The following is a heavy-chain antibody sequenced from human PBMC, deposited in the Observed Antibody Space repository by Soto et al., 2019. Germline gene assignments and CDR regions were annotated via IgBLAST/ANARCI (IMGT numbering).Heavy chain of an antibody. CDR3: AKDRGTMVRGVISLTFDY. D-gene: IGHD3-10*01. CDR1: GFPFSSYG. Sequence: PGGSLRLSCAASGFPFSSYGMHWVRQAPGKGLEWVAVISYDGSNKYYADSVKGRFTISRDNSKNMLCLQMNSLRAEDTAVYYCAKDRGTMVRGVISLTFDYWGQGTLVTVSS. J-gene: IGHJ4*02. CDR2: ISYDGSNK. V-gene: IGHV3-30*18.